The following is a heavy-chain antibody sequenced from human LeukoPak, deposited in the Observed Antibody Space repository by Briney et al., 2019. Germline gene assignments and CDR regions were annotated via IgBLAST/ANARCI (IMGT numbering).Heavy chain of an antibody. J-gene: IGHJ4*02. CDR2: ISYDGSNK. D-gene: IGHD3-22*01. Sequence: GGSLRLSCAASGFTFSSYAMHWVRQAPGKGLEWVAVISYDGSNKYYADSVKGRFTTSRDNSKNTLYQQMNSLRAEDTAVYYCARDRDYDSSGSLDYWGQGTLVTVSS. V-gene: IGHV3-30-3*01. CDR1: GFTFSSYA. CDR3: ARDRDYDSSGSLDY.